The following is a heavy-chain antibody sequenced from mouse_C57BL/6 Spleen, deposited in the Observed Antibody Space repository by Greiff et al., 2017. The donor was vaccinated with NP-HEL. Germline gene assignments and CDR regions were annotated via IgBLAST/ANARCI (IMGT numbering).Heavy chain of an antibody. V-gene: IGHV1-4*01. CDR2: INPSSGYT. Sequence: VQLQQSGAELARPGASVKMSCKASGYTFTSYTMHWVKQRPGQGLEWIGYINPSSGYTKYNQKFKDKATLTADKSSSTAYMQLSSLTSEDSAVYYCARFPITTVVAPLDYWGQGTTRTVSS. CDR3: ARFPITTVVAPLDY. J-gene: IGHJ2*01. D-gene: IGHD1-1*01. CDR1: GYTFTSYT.